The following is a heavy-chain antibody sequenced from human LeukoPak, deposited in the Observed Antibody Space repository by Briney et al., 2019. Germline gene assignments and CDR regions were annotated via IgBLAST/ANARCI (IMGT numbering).Heavy chain of an antibody. J-gene: IGHJ4*02. D-gene: IGHD3-22*01. Sequence: PGGSLRLSCAASGFTFSSYSMNWVRQAPGKGLEWVSSISSSSSYIYYADSVKGRFTISRDNAKNSLYLQMNGLRAEDTAVYYCAKHYYDTSGTPRYFDYWGQGTLVTVSS. CDR3: AKHYYDTSGTPRYFDY. V-gene: IGHV3-21*01. CDR1: GFTFSSYS. CDR2: ISSSSSYI.